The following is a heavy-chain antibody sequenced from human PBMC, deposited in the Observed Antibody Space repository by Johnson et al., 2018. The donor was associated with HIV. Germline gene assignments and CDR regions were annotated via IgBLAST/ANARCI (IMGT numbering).Heavy chain of an antibody. J-gene: IGHJ3*02. CDR1: GFIFDDYA. V-gene: IGHV3-20*04. CDR2: INWNGGST. CDR3: ARAEPWDRRHYAFDI. D-gene: IGHD1-1*01. Sequence: EVQLVESGGGVVRPGGSLRLSCAGSGFIFDDYAMSWVRQAPGKGLEWVSGINWNGGSTGYADSVKGRLTISRDNSKNTVYLQMNSLRAEDTAVYYCARAEPWDRRHYAFDIWGQGTVVTVSS.